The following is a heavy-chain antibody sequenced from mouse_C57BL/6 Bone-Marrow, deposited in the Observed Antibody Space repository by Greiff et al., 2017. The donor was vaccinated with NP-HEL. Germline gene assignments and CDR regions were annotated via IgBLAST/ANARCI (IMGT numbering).Heavy chain of an antibody. D-gene: IGHD2-5*01. Sequence: VQLQQSGAELVRPGTSVKVSCKASGYAFTNYLIEWVKQRPGQGLEWIGVINPGSGGTNYNEKFKGKATLTADKSSSTAYMQLSSLTSEDSAVYFCARRRDSNSFDYWGQGTTLTVSS. CDR1: GYAFTNYL. CDR3: ARRRDSNSFDY. V-gene: IGHV1-54*01. J-gene: IGHJ2*01. CDR2: INPGSGGT.